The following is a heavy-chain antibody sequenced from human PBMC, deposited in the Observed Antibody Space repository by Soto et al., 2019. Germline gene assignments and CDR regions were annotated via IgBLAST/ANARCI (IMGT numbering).Heavy chain of an antibody. CDR1: GGSFSGYY. D-gene: IGHD2-15*01. V-gene: IGHV4-34*01. CDR2: INHSGST. CDR3: ARTYNHCSGGSCLDY. J-gene: IGHJ4*02. Sequence: QVQLQQWGAGLLKPSETLSLTCAVYGGSFSGYYWSWIRQPPGKGLEWIGEINHSGSTNYNPSLKSRVTISVDTSKNQFSLKLSSVTAADTAVYYCARTYNHCSGGSCLDYWGQGTLVTVSS.